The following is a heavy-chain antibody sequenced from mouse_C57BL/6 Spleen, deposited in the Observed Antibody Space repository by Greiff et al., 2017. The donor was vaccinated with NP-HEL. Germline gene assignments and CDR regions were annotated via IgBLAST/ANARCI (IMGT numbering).Heavy chain of an antibody. Sequence: VQLQQSGAELVRPGASVKLSCKASGYTFTDYYINWVKQRPGQGLEWIARIYPGSGNTYYNEKFKGKATLTAEKSSSTAYMQLSSLTSEDSAVYFCAREYDYDQAWYFDVWGTGTTVTVSS. CDR1: GYTFTDYY. D-gene: IGHD2-4*01. CDR3: AREYDYDQAWYFDV. V-gene: IGHV1-76*01. CDR2: IYPGSGNT. J-gene: IGHJ1*03.